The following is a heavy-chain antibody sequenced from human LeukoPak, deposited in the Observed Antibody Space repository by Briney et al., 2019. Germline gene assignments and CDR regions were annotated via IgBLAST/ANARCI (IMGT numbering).Heavy chain of an antibody. CDR3: ARDSRRGGSYYYYGMDV. CDR2: INWNGGST. Sequence: GGSLRLSCAASGFTFDDYGMSWVRQAPGKGLEWVSGINWNGGSTGYADSVKGRFTISRDNAKNSLYLQMNSLRAEDTAVYYCARDSRRGGSYYYYGMDVWGQGTTVTVSS. V-gene: IGHV3-20*04. J-gene: IGHJ6*02. D-gene: IGHD6-25*01. CDR1: GFTFDDYG.